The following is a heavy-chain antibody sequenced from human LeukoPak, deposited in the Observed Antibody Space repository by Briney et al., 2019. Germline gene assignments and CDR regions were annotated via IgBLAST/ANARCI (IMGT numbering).Heavy chain of an antibody. D-gene: IGHD6-19*01. CDR3: AAEYSSGWYYFDY. V-gene: IGHV3-74*01. Sequence: GGSLRLSCAASGFTFSSYWMHWVRQAPGKGLVWVSRINSDGSSTSYADSVKGRFTISRDNSKNTLHLQMNSLRAEDTAVYYCAAEYSSGWYYFDYWGQGTLVTVSS. CDR2: INSDGSST. J-gene: IGHJ4*02. CDR1: GFTFSSYW.